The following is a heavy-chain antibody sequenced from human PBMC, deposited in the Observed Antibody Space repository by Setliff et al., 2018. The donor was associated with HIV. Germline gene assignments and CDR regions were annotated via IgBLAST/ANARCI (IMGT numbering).Heavy chain of an antibody. CDR1: GGSFSGYY. V-gene: IGHV4-34*01. Sequence: PSETLSLTCAVYGGSFSGYYWTWIRQPPGKGLEWIGEINHSGSPKYNPSLKSRVTVSVDTSKNQFSLKLSSVTAADTAVYYCARGVRGVIIDWYYFDYWGQGTLVTVSS. J-gene: IGHJ4*02. D-gene: IGHD3-10*01. CDR2: INHSGSP. CDR3: ARGVRGVIIDWYYFDY.